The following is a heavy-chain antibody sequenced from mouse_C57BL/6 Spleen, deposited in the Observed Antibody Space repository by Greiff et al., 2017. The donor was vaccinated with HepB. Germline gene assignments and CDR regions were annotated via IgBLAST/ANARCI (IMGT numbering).Heavy chain of an antibody. CDR3: ARGGIYYDYDAWFAY. V-gene: IGHV1-53*01. Sequence: VQLQQPGTELVKPGASVKLSCKASGYTFTSYWMHWVKQRPGQGLEWIGNINPSNGGTNYNEKFKSKATLTVDKSSSTAYMQLSSLTSEDSAVYYCARGGIYYDYDAWFAYWGQGTLVTVSA. D-gene: IGHD2-4*01. J-gene: IGHJ3*01. CDR1: GYTFTSYW. CDR2: INPSNGGT.